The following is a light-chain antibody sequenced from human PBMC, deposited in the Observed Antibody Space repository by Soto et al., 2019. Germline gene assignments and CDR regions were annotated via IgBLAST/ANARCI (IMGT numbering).Light chain of an antibody. CDR2: EST. J-gene: IGLJ3*02. V-gene: IGLV2-23*01. CDR3: CSCVSGSPFDVL. Sequence: QSVLTQPASVSGSPGQSITISCTGTGSALVNYNLVSWYQQPPGQAPRLVIYESTKRPSGVSDRLSASKSGNTASLTISGLQAEDEADYYCCSCVSGSPFDVLFGGGTQVTVL. CDR1: GSALVNYNL.